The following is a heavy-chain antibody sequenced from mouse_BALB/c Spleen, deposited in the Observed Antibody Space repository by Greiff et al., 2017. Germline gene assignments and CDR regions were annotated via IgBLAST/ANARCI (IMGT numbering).Heavy chain of an antibody. V-gene: IGHV2-2*02. D-gene: IGHD3-1*01. CDR3: ARKGSSGGILFAY. J-gene: IGHJ3*01. CDR2: IWSGGST. CDR1: GFSLTSYG. Sequence: QVQLKESGPGLVQPSQSLSITCTVSGFSLTSYGVHWVRQSPGKGLEWLGVIWSGGSTDYNAAFISRLSISKDNSKSQVFFKMNSLQANDTAIYYCARKGSSGGILFAYWGQGTLVTVSA.